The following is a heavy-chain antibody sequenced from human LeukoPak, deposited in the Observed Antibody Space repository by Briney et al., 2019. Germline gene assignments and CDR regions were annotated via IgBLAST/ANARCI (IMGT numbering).Heavy chain of an antibody. CDR2: ISSNGGST. CDR3: ARVAPARVYDF. D-gene: IGHD2-21*01. V-gene: IGHV3-64*01. Sequence: GGSLRLSCAASGFTFSSYAMHWVRQAPGKGLGYVSAISSNGGSTYYANSVKGRFTISRDNSKNTLYLQMGSLRAEDMAVYYCARVAPARVYDFWGQGTLVTVSS. J-gene: IGHJ4*02. CDR1: GFTFSSYA.